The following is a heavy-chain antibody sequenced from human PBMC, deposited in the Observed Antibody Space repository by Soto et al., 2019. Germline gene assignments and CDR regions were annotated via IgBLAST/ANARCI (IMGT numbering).Heavy chain of an antibody. Sequence: QVHLVQSGGEVKKPGASVRVSCKASGYSFIDYYMHWVRHAPGQGLEWMGMINPSGGSTSYSQKFQGRVTMPRDTSSSTVYMALSSLRSEDTAVYYCARDVEEVAYGDPFDYWGQGTLLTVSS. CDR1: GYSFIDYY. D-gene: IGHD4-17*01. CDR3: ARDVEEVAYGDPFDY. CDR2: INPSGGST. V-gene: IGHV1-46*01. J-gene: IGHJ4*02.